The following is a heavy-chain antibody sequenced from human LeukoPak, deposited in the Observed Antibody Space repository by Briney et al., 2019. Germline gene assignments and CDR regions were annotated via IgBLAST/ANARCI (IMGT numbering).Heavy chain of an antibody. CDR3: ARGRFDYGDYWWFDP. J-gene: IGHJ5*02. CDR1: GGSISSYY. CDR2: IYYSGST. V-gene: IGHV4-59*01. D-gene: IGHD4-17*01. Sequence: PSETLSLTCTVSGGSISSYYWSWIRQPPGKGLEWIGNIYYSGSTNYNPSLKSRVTISVDTSKNQFSLKVSSVTAADTAVYYCARGRFDYGDYWWFDPWGQGTLVTVSS.